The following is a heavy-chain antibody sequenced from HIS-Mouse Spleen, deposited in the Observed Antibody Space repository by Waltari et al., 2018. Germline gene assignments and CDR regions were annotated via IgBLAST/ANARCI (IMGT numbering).Heavy chain of an antibody. CDR2: ISYDGSNK. CDR1: GFTFRSHA. CDR3: ARVTGGGY. J-gene: IGHJ4*02. Sequence: QVQLVESGGGVVPPGRSLRLPCAASGFTFRSHAWHWVRQAPGKGLEWVAVISYDGSNKYYADSVKGRFTISRDNSKNTLYLQMNSLRAEDTAVYYCARVTGGGYWGQGTLVTVSS. V-gene: IGHV3-30-3*01. D-gene: IGHD3-10*01.